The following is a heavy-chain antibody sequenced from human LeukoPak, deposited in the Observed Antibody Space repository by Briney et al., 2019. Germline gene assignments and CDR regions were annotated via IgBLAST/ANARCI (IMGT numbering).Heavy chain of an antibody. CDR2: IYHSGST. CDR1: GGSISSGGYY. Sequence: SETLSLTCTVSGGSISSGGYYWSWIRQPPGKGLEWIGYIYHSGSTYYNPSLKSRVTISVDRSKSQFSLKLSSVTAADTAVYYCAREVVVQELIFNLNNWFDPWGQGTLVTVSS. CDR3: AREVVVQELIFNLNNWFDP. J-gene: IGHJ5*02. D-gene: IGHD3/OR15-3a*01. V-gene: IGHV4-30-2*01.